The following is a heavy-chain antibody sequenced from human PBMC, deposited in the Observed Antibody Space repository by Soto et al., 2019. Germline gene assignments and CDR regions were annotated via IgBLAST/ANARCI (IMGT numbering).Heavy chain of an antibody. V-gene: IGHV4-34*01. CDR2: INHSGNT. D-gene: IGHD6-19*01. J-gene: IGHJ5*02. CDR1: GASLSDNY. Sequence: SETLSLTCAVYGASLSDNYCNWLRQPPGKGLEWIGEINHSGNTNYNPSLRSRVTISIDTSKNQLSLNLRSVSAADTAVYYCARGRAEFDAWGQGTPVTVSS. CDR3: ARGRAEFDA.